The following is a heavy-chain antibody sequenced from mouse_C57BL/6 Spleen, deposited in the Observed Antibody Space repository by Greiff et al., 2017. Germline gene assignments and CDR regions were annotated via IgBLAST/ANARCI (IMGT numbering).Heavy chain of an antibody. D-gene: IGHD4-1*01. CDR1: GYAFSSYW. CDR2: IYPGDGDT. CDR3: ARPLTGTGAMDY. J-gene: IGHJ4*01. V-gene: IGHV1-80*01. Sequence: QVQLQQSGAELVKPGASVKISCKASGYAFSSYWMNWVKQRPGKGLEWIGQIYPGDGDTNYNGKFKGKDTLTADKSSSTAYMQLSSLTSEDSAVYFCARPLTGTGAMDYWGQGTSVTVSS.